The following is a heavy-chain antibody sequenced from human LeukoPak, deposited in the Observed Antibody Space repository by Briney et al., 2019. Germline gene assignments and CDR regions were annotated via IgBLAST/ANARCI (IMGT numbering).Heavy chain of an antibody. Sequence: PGGSLRLSCAASGFTFSNAWMSWIRQPPGKGLEWIGYIYYSGSTNYNPSLKSRVTISVDTSKNQFSLKLSSVTAADTAVYYCARGRPYYDFWSGYYSRYYYYGMDVWGQGTTVTVSS. CDR3: ARGRPYYDFWSGYYSRYYYYGMDV. CDR2: IYYSGST. J-gene: IGHJ6*02. CDR1: GFTFSNAW. D-gene: IGHD3-3*01. V-gene: IGHV4-59*01.